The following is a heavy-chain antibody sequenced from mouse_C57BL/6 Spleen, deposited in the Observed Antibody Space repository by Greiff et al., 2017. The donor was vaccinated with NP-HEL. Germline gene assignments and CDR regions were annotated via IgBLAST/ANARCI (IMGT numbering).Heavy chain of an antibody. CDR2: ILPGSGST. V-gene: IGHV1-9*01. D-gene: IGHD1-1*01. Sequence: VQLQQSGAELMKPGASVKLSCKATGYTFTGYWIEWVKQRPGHGLEWIGEILPGSGSTNYYEKFKGKATFTADTSSNTAYMQLSSLTTEDSAIYYCARDYYGSTSLFDYWGQGTTLTVSS. CDR3: ARDYYGSTSLFDY. CDR1: GYTFTGYW. J-gene: IGHJ2*01.